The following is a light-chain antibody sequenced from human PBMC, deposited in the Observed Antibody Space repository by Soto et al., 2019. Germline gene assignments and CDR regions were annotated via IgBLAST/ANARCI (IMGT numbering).Light chain of an antibody. CDR2: KVY. J-gene: IGKJ1*01. V-gene: IGKV2-30*01. CDR1: QSLVYSYGSTY. Sequence: DDVMTQSPLSLPFTLGQPASISCRSSQSLVYSYGSTYLNWVQQRSGQSPRRLIYKVYNRDSGVPDRFRGSGSGANFKLNISRVDAEDVGVYYSMQGTHWPRMFGQGTKGES. CDR3: MQGTHWPRM.